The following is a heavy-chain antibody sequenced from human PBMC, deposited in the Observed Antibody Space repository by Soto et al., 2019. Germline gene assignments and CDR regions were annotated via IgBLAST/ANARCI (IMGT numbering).Heavy chain of an antibody. CDR1: GDSMSSYY. CDR3: ARITRSPNSGYIDY. CDR2: IYYTGST. J-gene: IGHJ4*02. Sequence: SETLSLTCTVSGDSMSSYYWSWFRQPPGKGLEWVGYIYYTGSTNYNPSLKSRVTVSVDTSKNQFSLILSSVTAADTAVYYCARITRSPNSGYIDYWGQGALVTVSS. D-gene: IGHD7-27*01. V-gene: IGHV4-59*01.